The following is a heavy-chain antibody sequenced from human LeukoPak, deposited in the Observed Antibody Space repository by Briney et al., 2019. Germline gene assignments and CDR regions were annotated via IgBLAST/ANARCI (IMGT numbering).Heavy chain of an antibody. V-gene: IGHV3-21*01. Sequence: GGSLRLSCAASGFTFSSYSMNWVRQAPGKGLEWVSSISSSSSYIYYADSVKGRFTISRDNAKNSLYLQMNSLRAEDTAVYYCARGQWLQLWHPDYWGQGTLVTVSS. J-gene: IGHJ4*02. CDR2: ISSSSSYI. D-gene: IGHD5-18*01. CDR1: GFTFSSYS. CDR3: ARGQWLQLWHPDY.